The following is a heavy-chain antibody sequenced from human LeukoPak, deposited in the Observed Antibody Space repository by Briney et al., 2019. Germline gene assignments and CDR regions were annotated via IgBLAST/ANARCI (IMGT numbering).Heavy chain of an antibody. D-gene: IGHD6-25*01. CDR2: VSGHNGDT. V-gene: IGHV1-18*01. CDR3: ARGRHSGYSSVWYDH. J-gene: IGHJ5*02. CDR1: GYTFTSYG. Sequence: ASVKVSCKASGYTFTSYGVTWVRQAPGQGIEWMGWVSGHNGDTDYAQKLQGRVTMTIVTSTSTAYMELRNLISDDTAVYFCARGRHSGYSSVWYDHWGQGTLVTVSS.